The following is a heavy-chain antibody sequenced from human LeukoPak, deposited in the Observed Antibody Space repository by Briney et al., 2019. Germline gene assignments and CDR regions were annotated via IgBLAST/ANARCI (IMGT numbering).Heavy chain of an antibody. Sequence: GGSLRLSCAASGFTFSSYAMSWVRQAPGKGLEWVSAISGSGGSTYYADSVKGRFTISRDNSKNTLYLQMNSLRAEDTAVYYCAKDRLSYCSGGSCYPSYYFDYWGQGTLVTVSP. J-gene: IGHJ4*02. D-gene: IGHD2-15*01. CDR1: GFTFSSYA. CDR3: AKDRLSYCSGGSCYPSYYFDY. CDR2: ISGSGGST. V-gene: IGHV3-23*01.